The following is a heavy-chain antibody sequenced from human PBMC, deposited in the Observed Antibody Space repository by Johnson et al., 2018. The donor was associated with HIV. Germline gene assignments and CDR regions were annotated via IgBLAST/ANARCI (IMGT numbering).Heavy chain of an antibody. CDR1: GFTVSSNY. Sequence: VQLVESGGGLVQPGGSLRLSCAASGFTVSSNYMSWVRQGPGKGLEWVSVIYRGGSTNYADPAKGRYTISRDNSKNTLYLQLNSLRPEDTAVYDCARLPSGYSLDGFNVWGQGTMVTLSS. CDR3: ARLPSGYSLDGFNV. D-gene: IGHD5-18*01. V-gene: IGHV3-66*02. J-gene: IGHJ3*01. CDR2: IYRGGST.